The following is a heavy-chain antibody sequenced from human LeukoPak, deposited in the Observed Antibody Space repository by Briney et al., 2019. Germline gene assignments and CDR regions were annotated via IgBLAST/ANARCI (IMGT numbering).Heavy chain of an antibody. J-gene: IGHJ4*02. CDR2: INHSGST. CDR1: GGSLSGYY. Sequence: PSETLSLTCSVYGGSLSGYYWSWIRQPPEKGLEWIGEINHSGSTNYNPSLKSRVTISADTSKNQFSLKLDSVTAADTAVYYCANSGLLRDPFNYWGQGTLVTVSS. V-gene: IGHV4-34*01. D-gene: IGHD2/OR15-2a*01. CDR3: ANSGLLRDPFNY.